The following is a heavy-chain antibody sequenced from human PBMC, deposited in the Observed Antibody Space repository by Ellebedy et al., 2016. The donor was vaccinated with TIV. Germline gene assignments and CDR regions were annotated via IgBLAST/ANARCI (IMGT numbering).Heavy chain of an antibody. D-gene: IGHD3-10*01. CDR1: GVSISDYY. CDR2: VYHNGST. CDR3: ARDGVEDYFDY. J-gene: IGHJ4*02. V-gene: IGHV4-59*01. Sequence: MPSETLSLTCSVSGVSISDYYWSWIRQPPGQGLEWIGYVYHNGSTNYNPSLRSRVTLAVDTPKNEFSLKLSSVTTADTAIYYCARDGVEDYFDYWGQGLLVTVSS.